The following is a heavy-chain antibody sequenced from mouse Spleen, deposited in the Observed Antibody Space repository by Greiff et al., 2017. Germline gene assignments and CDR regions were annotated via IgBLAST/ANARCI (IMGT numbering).Heavy chain of an antibody. CDR2: IYPGSGNT. CDR3: AREEDYDGYFDY. CDR1: GYTFTDYY. Sequence: VQGVESGAELVRPGASVKLSCKASGYTFTDYYINWVKQRPGQGLEWIARIYPGSGNTYYNEKFKGKATLTAEKSSSTAYMQLSSLTSEDSAVYFCAREEDYDGYFDYWGQGTTLTVSS. V-gene: IGHV1-76*01. J-gene: IGHJ2*01. D-gene: IGHD2-4*01.